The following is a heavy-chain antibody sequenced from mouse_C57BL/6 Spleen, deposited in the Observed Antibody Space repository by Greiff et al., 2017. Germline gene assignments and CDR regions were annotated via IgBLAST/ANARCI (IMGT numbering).Heavy chain of an antibody. V-gene: IGHV1-26*01. Sequence: EVQLQQSGPELVKPGASVKISCKASGYTFTDYSMHWVTQSHGKSLAWIGDINPNNGGSSYNQKFKGKATLTVDKSSSTAYLELLSLTSEDAAVYYCSALYDYDDGIITDAMDYWGQGTSVTGSS. CDR2: INPNNGGS. CDR1: GYTFTDYS. CDR3: SALYDYDDGIITDAMDY. J-gene: IGHJ4*01. D-gene: IGHD2-4*01.